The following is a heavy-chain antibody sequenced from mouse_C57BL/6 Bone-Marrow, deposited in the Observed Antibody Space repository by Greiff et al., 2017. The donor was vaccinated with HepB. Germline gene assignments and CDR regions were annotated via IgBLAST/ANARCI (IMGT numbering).Heavy chain of an antibody. J-gene: IGHJ2*01. V-gene: IGHV5-4*01. D-gene: IGHD1-1*01. Sequence: EVQRVESGGGLVKPGGSLKLSCAASGFTFSSYAMSWVRQTPEKRLEWVATISDGGSYTYYPDNVKGRFTISRDNAKNNLYLQMSHLKSEDTAMYYCARGSNYYGSPYFDYWGQGTTLTVSS. CDR2: ISDGGSYT. CDR3: ARGSNYYGSPYFDY. CDR1: GFTFSSYA.